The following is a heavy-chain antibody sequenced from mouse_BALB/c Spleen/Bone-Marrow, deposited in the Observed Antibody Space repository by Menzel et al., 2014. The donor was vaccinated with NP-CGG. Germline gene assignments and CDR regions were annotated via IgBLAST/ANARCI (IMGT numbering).Heavy chain of an antibody. CDR2: ISSGGST. V-gene: IGHV5-6-5*01. D-gene: IGHD2-4*01. J-gene: IGHJ2*01. CDR1: GFTFSSYA. CDR3: ARDDYDDQYYFDY. Sequence: EVKLQESGGGLVKPGGSLKLSCAASGFTFSSYAMSWVRQTPEKRLEWVASISSGGSTYYPDSVKGRFTISRDNARNIQYLQMSSLRSEDTAMYYCARDDYDDQYYFDYWGQGTTLTVSS.